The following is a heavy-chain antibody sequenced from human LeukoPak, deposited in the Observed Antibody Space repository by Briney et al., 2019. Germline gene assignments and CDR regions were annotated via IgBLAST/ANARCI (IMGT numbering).Heavy chain of an antibody. Sequence: SQALSLTCAVSGGFIGDGGYYWSWIRQPPGKGLEWIGYVYHSGFTSYTPSLKSRVTMSVDTSKSQFSLKLNSVTAADTAVYYCARGAGYSREVNYYYYMDVWGKGTTVTVSS. CDR1: GGFIGDGGYY. V-gene: IGHV4-30-2*01. D-gene: IGHD1-26*01. J-gene: IGHJ6*03. CDR3: ARGAGYSREVNYYYYMDV. CDR2: VYHSGFT.